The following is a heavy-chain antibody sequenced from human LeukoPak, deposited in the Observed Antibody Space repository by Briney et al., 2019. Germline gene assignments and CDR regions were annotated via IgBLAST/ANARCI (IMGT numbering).Heavy chain of an antibody. J-gene: IGHJ6*02. CDR2: IIPIFGTA. V-gene: IGHV1-69*13. CDR1: GGTFSSYA. CDR3: ARAPYSSSWDYYYYGMDV. Sequence: GASVKVPCKASGGTFSSYAISWVRQAPGQGLEWMGGIIPIFGTANYAQKFQGRVTITADESTSTAYMELSSLRSEDTAVYYCARAPYSSSWDYYYYGMDVWGQGTTVTVSS. D-gene: IGHD6-13*01.